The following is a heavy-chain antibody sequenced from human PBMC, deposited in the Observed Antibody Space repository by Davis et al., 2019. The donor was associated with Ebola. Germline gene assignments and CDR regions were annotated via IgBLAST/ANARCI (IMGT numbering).Heavy chain of an antibody. J-gene: IGHJ3*02. Sequence: ASVKVSCKASGYTFTNYYMHWVRQAPGQGLEGMGMINPNDGRTIYAQKFQGRVTVTRDTSTTTVYMDLSSLRSEDTALYYCTTPGGQDSGYDVFDIWGQGTMVTVAS. CDR3: TTPGGQDSGYDVFDI. D-gene: IGHD5-12*01. CDR2: INPNDGRT. V-gene: IGHV1-46*03. CDR1: GYTFTNYY.